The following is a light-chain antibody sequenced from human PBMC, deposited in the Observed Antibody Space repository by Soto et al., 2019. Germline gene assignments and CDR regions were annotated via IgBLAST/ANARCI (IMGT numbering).Light chain of an antibody. CDR3: QQYGSSAWT. J-gene: IGKJ1*01. CDR1: QSVSSSY. V-gene: IGKV3-20*01. CDR2: GAS. Sequence: EVVMSQSPATLSVSPGERATLSCRASQSVSSSYLAWYQQKPGQAPRLLIYGASSRATGIPDRFSGSGSGTDFTLTISRLEPEDFAVFYCQQYGSSAWTFGQGTMVDI.